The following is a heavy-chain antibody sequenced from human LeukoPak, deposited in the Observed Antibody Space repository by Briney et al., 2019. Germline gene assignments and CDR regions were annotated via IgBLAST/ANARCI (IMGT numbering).Heavy chain of an antibody. CDR1: GGSFSGYY. Sequence: SETLSLTCAVYGGSFSGYYWSWIRQPPVKGLEWIGEINHSGSTNYNPSLKSRVTISVDTSKNQFSLKLSSVTAADTAVYYCARGTRTFDPWGQGTLVTVSS. CDR3: ARGTRTFDP. V-gene: IGHV4-34*01. D-gene: IGHD1-14*01. CDR2: INHSGST. J-gene: IGHJ5*02.